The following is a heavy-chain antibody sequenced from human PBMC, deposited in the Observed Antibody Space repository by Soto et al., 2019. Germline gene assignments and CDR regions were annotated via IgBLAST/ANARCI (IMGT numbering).Heavy chain of an antibody. V-gene: IGHV4-61*01. Sequence: SSETLSLTCTVSGGSVSSDTHYWSWIRQPPGKRLEWIGFIYSSGSTNYNPSLKSRVTMSVDTSKNQFSLKLNSVTAADTAVYYCARHGGYYFDYWGQGAPVTSPQ. CDR3: ARHGGYYFDY. CDR1: GGSVSSDTHY. D-gene: IGHD3-16*01. CDR2: IYSSGST. J-gene: IGHJ4*02.